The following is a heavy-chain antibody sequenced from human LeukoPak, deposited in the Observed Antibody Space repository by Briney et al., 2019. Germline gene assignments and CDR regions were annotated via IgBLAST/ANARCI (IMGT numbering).Heavy chain of an antibody. CDR2: ISYDGSNK. CDR3: AKGIAAAGSSGQYFQH. CDR1: GFTFSSYG. J-gene: IGHJ1*01. V-gene: IGHV3-30*18. Sequence: GRSLRLSCAASGFTFSSYGMHWVRQAPGKGLEWVAVISYDGSNKYYADSVKGRFTISRDNSKNTLYLQMNSLRAEDTAVYYCAKGIAAAGSSGQYFQHWGQGTLVTVSS. D-gene: IGHD6-13*01.